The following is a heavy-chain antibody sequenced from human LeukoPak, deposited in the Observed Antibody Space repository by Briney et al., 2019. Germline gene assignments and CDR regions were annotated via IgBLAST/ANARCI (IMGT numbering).Heavy chain of an antibody. CDR1: GFTFSSYG. CDR2: INPAGTET. V-gene: IGHV3-7*01. D-gene: IGHD2-15*01. J-gene: IGHJ4*02. Sequence: GGSLRLSCAASGFTFSSYGMHWVRQAPGKGLEWVANINPAGTETYYVDPVKGRFTISRDNAKNLLYLQMNSLRAEDTAVYYCARFGYVAAVDLWGQGTLVTVSS. CDR3: ARFGYVAAVDL.